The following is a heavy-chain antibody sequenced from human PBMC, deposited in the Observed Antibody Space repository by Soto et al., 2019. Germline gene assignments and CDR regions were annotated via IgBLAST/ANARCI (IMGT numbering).Heavy chain of an antibody. D-gene: IGHD3-9*01. J-gene: IGHJ4*02. CDR1: GVTFTSYA. CDR2: ISKSGDST. V-gene: IGHV3-23*01. Sequence: GWSLRLSCAASGVTFTSYAMTLVRQVPGEGLQWVSSISKSGDSTYYADSVKGRFTTSRDKSKNTLYLQMNSLRAEDTAIYYCAKGYFGFEYWGGGTPVTVSS. CDR3: AKGYFGFEY.